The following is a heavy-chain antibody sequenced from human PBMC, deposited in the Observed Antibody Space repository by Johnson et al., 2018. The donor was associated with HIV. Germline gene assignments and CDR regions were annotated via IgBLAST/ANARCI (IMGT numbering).Heavy chain of an antibody. J-gene: IGHJ3*02. V-gene: IGHV3-64*01. CDR3: AREESSPGGVAFDI. Sequence: VQLVESGGGLVQPGGSLRLSCVASAFTFSRYAIHWVRQAPGKGLEYVSGISSNGGSTYYAHSVKGRFIISRDNSKNTLYLQMGSLRAEDMAVYYCAREESSPGGVAFDIWGQGTMVTVSS. D-gene: IGHD3-16*01. CDR2: ISSNGGST. CDR1: AFTFSRYA.